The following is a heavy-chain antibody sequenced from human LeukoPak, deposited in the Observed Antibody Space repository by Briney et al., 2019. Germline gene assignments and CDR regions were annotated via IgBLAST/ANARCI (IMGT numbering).Heavy chain of an antibody. CDR1: GFSLSSYA. Sequence: GRSLRLSCAASGFSLSSYAMHWVRQAPGKGLEWVSFVSFDGRNKNYADSVRGRFTISRDDSKNTLYLQMSSLRNEDTAVYFCARENKPNYYDSSGHTMPHDAFDIWGQGTMVTVSS. CDR2: VSFDGRNK. D-gene: IGHD3-22*01. CDR3: ARENKPNYYDSSGHTMPHDAFDI. J-gene: IGHJ3*02. V-gene: IGHV3-30*04.